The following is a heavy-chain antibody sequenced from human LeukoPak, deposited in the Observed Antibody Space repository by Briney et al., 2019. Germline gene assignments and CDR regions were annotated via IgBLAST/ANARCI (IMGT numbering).Heavy chain of an antibody. Sequence: VASVKVSCKASGYTFSSYDANWVRQATGQGLEWMGWMNPNSGNTGYAQEFQGRVTMTRNTSISTAYMEVSGLRSEDTAVYYRARAPSPTSYGMDVWGQGTTVTVSS. J-gene: IGHJ6*02. CDR1: GYTFSSYD. D-gene: IGHD2-2*01. CDR2: MNPNSGNT. V-gene: IGHV1-8*01. CDR3: ARAPSPTSYGMDV.